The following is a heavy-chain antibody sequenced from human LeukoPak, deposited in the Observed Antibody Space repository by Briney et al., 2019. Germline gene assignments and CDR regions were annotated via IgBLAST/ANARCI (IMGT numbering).Heavy chain of an antibody. J-gene: IGHJ4*02. D-gene: IGHD5-18*01. CDR1: GYTFTSYY. Sequence: ASVKVSCTASGYTFTSYYMHWVRQAPGQGLEWMGIINPSGGSTSYAQKFQGRVTMTRDTSTSTVYMELSSLRSEDTAVYYCARDLENSYGSYYFDYWGQGTLVTVSS. CDR3: ARDLENSYGSYYFDY. CDR2: INPSGGST. V-gene: IGHV1-46*01.